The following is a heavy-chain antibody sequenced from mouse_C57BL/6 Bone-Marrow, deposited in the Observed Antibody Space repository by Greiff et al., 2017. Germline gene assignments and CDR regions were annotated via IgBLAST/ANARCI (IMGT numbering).Heavy chain of an antibody. CDR1: GYTFTGYW. D-gene: IGHD1-1*01. CDR2: ILPGSGST. J-gene: IGHJ3*01. CDR3: ARPDYYYGSSRFAY. V-gene: IGHV1-9*01. Sequence: QVQLQQSGAELMKPGASVKLSCKATGYTFTGYWIEWVKQRPGHGLEWIGEILPGSGSTNYNEKFKGKATFTADTSSNTSYMQLSSLTTEDSAIYYCARPDYYYGSSRFAYWGQGTLVTVSA.